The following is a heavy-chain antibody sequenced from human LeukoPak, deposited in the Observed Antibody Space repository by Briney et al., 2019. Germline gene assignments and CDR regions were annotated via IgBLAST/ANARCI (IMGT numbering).Heavy chain of an antibody. J-gene: IGHJ4*02. Sequence: ASAQVSCKASGYTFTSYGISWVRQDPGQGLEWMGWISAYNGNTNYAQKLQGRVTMTTDTSTSTAYMELRSLRSDDTAVYYCARDLPFPNYYDFWSGYSSLFDYWGQGTLVTVSS. V-gene: IGHV1-18*01. CDR1: GYTFTSYG. CDR3: ARDLPFPNYYDFWSGYSSLFDY. D-gene: IGHD3-3*01. CDR2: ISAYNGNT.